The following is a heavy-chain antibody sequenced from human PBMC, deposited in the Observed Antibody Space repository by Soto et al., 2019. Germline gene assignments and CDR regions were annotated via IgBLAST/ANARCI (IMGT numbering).Heavy chain of an antibody. Sequence: GASVKVSCKASGYTFTSYYMHWVRQAPGQGLEWMGIINPSGGSTSYAQKFQGRVTMTRDTSTSTVYMELSSLRSEDTAVYYCARGTYYYHSSPEAIDIWGQATMVTGSS. D-gene: IGHD3-22*01. CDR2: INPSGGST. V-gene: IGHV1-46*01. J-gene: IGHJ3*02. CDR1: GYTFTSYY. CDR3: ARGTYYYHSSPEAIDI.